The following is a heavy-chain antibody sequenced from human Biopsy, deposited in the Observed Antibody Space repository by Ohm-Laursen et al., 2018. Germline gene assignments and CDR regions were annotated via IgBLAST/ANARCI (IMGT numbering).Heavy chain of an antibody. V-gene: IGHV1-18*01. D-gene: IGHD6-25*01. Sequence: SVKVSCKPFCYKFTSYGMRWGRQAAGQGFELMGRISGYNVNTNYAQKLQGRITITIDAATRPGYMDLRNLKSDDPGVNYCARIAAAGWDDYWGQGTLVTVSS. CDR1: CYKFTSYG. CDR2: ISGYNVNT. J-gene: IGHJ4*02. CDR3: ARIAAAGWDDY.